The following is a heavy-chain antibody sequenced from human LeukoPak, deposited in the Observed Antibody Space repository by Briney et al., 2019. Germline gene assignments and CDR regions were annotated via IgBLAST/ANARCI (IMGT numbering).Heavy chain of an antibody. CDR2: IYTSGST. J-gene: IGHJ4*02. V-gene: IGHV4-61*02. D-gene: IGHD6-19*01. CDR3: ASEYGTSSGWYYFDY. Sequence: SETLSLTCTVSGGSISSGSYYWSWIRQPAGKGLEWIGRIYTSGSTNYNPSLKSRVTISVDTSKNQFSLKLSSVTAADTAVYYCASEYGTSSGWYYFDYWGQGTLVTVSS. CDR1: GGSISSGSYY.